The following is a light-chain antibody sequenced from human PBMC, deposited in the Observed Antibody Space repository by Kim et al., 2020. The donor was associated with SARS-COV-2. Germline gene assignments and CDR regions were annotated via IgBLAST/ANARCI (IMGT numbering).Light chain of an antibody. J-gene: IGKJ4*01. V-gene: IGKV1-5*03. CDR3: HQYDTYST. CDR1: QTITNR. CDR2: KAS. Sequence: SASVGDRVTITCRASQTITNRLAWYQQKPGKAPKLLIYKASTSQSGVPSRFSGSGSGTEFTLTISSLQPYDFATYYCHQYDTYSTFGGGTKVDIK.